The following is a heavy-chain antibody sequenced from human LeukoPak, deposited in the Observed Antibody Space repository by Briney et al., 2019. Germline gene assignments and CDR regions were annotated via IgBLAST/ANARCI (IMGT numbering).Heavy chain of an antibody. J-gene: IGHJ5*02. D-gene: IGHD4-17*01. CDR1: GGSISSASYY. CDR2: IYTSGST. V-gene: IGHV4-61*02. CDR3: ARRYGDYGYGWFDP. Sequence: SQTLSLTCTVSGGSISSASYYWSWIRQPAGKGLEWIRRIYTSGSTNYNPSLKSRVTISIDTSKNQFSLKLSSVTAADTAVYYCARRYGDYGYGWFDPWGQGTLVTVSS.